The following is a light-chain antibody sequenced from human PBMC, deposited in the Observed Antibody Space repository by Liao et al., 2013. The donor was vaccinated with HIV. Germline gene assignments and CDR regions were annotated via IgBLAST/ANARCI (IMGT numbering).Light chain of an antibody. Sequence: SYELSQPPSVSVAPGQTARITCGGDNIGSESVHWYQQRSGQAPVLVMYNDIDRPSGISGRFSGSSSGTTVTLTISGVQAEDEADYYCQSADSSGTCPVFGGGTKLTVL. CDR2: NDI. V-gene: IGLV3-25*03. J-gene: IGLJ3*02. CDR1: NIGSES. CDR3: QSADSSGTCPV.